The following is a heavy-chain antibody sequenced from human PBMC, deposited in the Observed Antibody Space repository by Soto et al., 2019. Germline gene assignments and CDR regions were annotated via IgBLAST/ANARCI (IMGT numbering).Heavy chain of an antibody. V-gene: IGHV4-59*01. D-gene: IGHD4-17*01. CDR3: ARGDCGDHEEPDEIDY. J-gene: IGHJ4*02. Sequence: SETLSLTCTVSGGSISSYYWSWIRQPPGKGLEWIGYIYYSGSTNYNPSLKSRVTISVDTSKNQFSLKLSSVTAADTAVYYCARGDCGDHEEPDEIDYWGQGTLVTVSS. CDR2: IYYSGST. CDR1: GGSISSYY.